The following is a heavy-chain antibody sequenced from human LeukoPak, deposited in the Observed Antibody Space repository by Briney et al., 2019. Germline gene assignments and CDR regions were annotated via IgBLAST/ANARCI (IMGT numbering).Heavy chain of an antibody. V-gene: IGHV4-39*07. J-gene: IGHJ5*02. CDR3: ARDRSSGWGFDP. CDR2: INHSGST. D-gene: IGHD6-19*01. CDR1: GDSISTSNSY. Sequence: PSETLSLTCTVSGDSISTSNSYWGWIRQPPGKGLEWIGEINHSGSTNYNPSLKSRVTISVDTSKNQFSLKLSSVTAADTAVYYCARDRSSGWGFDPWGQGTLVTVSS.